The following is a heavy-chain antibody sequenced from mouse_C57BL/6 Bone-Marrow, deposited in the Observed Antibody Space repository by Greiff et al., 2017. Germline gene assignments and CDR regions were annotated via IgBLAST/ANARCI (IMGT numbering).Heavy chain of an antibody. J-gene: IGHJ4*01. CDR3: YYGSSYSAMDY. D-gene: IGHD1-1*01. CDR2: IHPNSGST. CDR1: GYTFTSYW. V-gene: IGHV1-64*01. Sequence: VQLQQPGAELVKPGASVKLSCKASGYTFTSYWLPWVKPRPGQGLEWIGMIHPNSGSTNYNEKFKSKAQLTVDTSSSTAYMQLSSLTSEDSAVYCCYYGSSYSAMDYWGQGTSVTVSS.